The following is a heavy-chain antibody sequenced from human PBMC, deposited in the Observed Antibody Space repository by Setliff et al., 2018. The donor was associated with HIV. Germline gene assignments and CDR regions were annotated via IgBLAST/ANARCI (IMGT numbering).Heavy chain of an antibody. CDR2: ISSSSYYI. CDR1: GFTFSSHT. CDR3: ATGRLRATSPFDN. Sequence: GGSLRLSCAASGFTFSSHTMNWVRQAPGKGLEWVSSISSSSYYIYYADSVKGRFTISRDNAKNSLFLQMNSLRAEDTAVYYCATGRLRATSPFDNWGQGTLVTVSS. V-gene: IGHV3-21*04. J-gene: IGHJ4*02. D-gene: IGHD1-26*01.